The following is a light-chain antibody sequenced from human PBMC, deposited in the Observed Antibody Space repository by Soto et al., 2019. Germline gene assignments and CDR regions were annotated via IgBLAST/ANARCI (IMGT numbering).Light chain of an antibody. V-gene: IGKV3-15*01. CDR1: QSVRSK. CDR3: QQYGSSLGVT. J-gene: IGKJ4*01. Sequence: EIVLTQSPASLSVSPGERATLSCRASQSVRSKVAWYQQKPGQAPSLVIYDTYIRATGIPARFSGSGFGTEFTLTISSLQPEDFAVYYCQQYGSSLGVTFGGGTKVDIK. CDR2: DTY.